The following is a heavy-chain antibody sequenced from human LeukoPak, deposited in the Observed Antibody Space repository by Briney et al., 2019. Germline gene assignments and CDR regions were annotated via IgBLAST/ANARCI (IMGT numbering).Heavy chain of an antibody. D-gene: IGHD1-26*01. Sequence: ASVKVSCKASGYTFTGYYMHWVRQAPGQGLEWMGWINPNSGGTNYAQKFQGRVTMTRDTSTSTVYMELSSLRSEDTAVYYCASERVVGAIDDDYWGQGTLVTVSS. J-gene: IGHJ4*02. CDR2: INPNSGGT. V-gene: IGHV1-2*02. CDR3: ASERVVGAIDDDY. CDR1: GYTFTGYY.